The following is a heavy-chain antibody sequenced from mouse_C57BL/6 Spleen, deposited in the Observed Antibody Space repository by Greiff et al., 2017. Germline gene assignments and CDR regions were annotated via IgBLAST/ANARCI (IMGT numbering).Heavy chain of an antibody. CDR2: IYPGDGDT. CDR1: GYAFSSSW. J-gene: IGHJ3*01. Sequence: QVQLQQSGPELVKPGASVKISCKASGYAFSSSWMNWVKQRPGKGLEWIGRIYPGDGDTNYNGKLKGKATLTADKSSSTAYMQLSSLTSEDSAVYYCASSAYYSNTSGFAYWGQGTLVTVSA. CDR3: ASSAYYSNTSGFAY. V-gene: IGHV1-82*01. D-gene: IGHD2-5*01.